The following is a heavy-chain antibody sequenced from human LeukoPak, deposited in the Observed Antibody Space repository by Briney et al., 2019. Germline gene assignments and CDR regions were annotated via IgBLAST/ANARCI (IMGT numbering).Heavy chain of an antibody. CDR1: GFTFSNYG. J-gene: IGHJ4*02. CDR2: ISYDGSNK. Sequence: GGSLRLSCTASGFTFSNYGIHWVRQAPGKGLEWVAAISYDGSNKYYADSVKGRFTISRDNSKNTLDLQMSNLRAEDTAVYYCVREWLATRFDFWGLGTLVTVSS. V-gene: IGHV3-30*03. D-gene: IGHD3-22*01. CDR3: VREWLATRFDF.